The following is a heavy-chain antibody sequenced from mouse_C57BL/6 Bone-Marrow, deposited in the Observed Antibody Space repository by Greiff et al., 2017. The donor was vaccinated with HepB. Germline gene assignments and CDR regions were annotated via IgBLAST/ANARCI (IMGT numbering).Heavy chain of an antibody. J-gene: IGHJ1*03. D-gene: IGHD1-1*01. Sequence: QVQLKESGAELVRPGASVTLSCKASGYTFTDYEMHWVKQTPVHGLEWIGAIDPETGGTAYNQKFKGKAILTADKSSSTAYMELRSLTSEDSAFYYCTTITTFDVWGTGTTVTVSS. CDR3: TTITTFDV. V-gene: IGHV1-15*01. CDR2: IDPETGGT. CDR1: GYTFTDYE.